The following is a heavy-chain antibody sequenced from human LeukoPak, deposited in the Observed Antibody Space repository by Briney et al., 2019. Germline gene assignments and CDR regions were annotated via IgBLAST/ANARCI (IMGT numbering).Heavy chain of an antibody. CDR1: GFTFSSYA. CDR3: ATPGAP. D-gene: IGHD1-14*01. Sequence: GGSLRLSCAASGFTFSSYAMHWVRQAPGKGLEWVAVISYDGSNKYYADSVKGRFTISRDNSKNTLYLRMNSLRAEDTAVYYCATPGAPWGQGTLVTVSS. CDR2: ISYDGSNK. V-gene: IGHV3-30-3*01. J-gene: IGHJ5*02.